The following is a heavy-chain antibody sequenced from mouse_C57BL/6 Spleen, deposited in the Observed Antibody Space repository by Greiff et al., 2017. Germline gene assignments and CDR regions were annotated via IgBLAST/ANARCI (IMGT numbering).Heavy chain of an antibody. CDR3: ARGGQLVLYYFDY. CDR2: ISSGSSTI. Sequence: EVQLVESGGGLVKPGGSLKLSCAASGFTFSDYGMHWVRQAPEKGLEWVAYISSGSSTIYYADTVKGRFTIPRDNAKNTLFLQMTSLRSEDTAMYYCARGGQLVLYYFDYWGQGTTLTVSS. D-gene: IGHD4-1*02. CDR1: GFTFSDYG. J-gene: IGHJ2*01. V-gene: IGHV5-17*01.